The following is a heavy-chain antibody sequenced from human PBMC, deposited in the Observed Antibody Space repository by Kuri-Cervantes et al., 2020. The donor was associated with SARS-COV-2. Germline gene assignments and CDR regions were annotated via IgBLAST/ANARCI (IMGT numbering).Heavy chain of an antibody. J-gene: IGHJ6*02. CDR2: ISAYNGNT. CDR3: ARDHMQLKGMDV. V-gene: IGHV1-18*04. CDR1: GYTFTSYG. Sequence: ASVKVSCKASGYTFTSYGIRWVRQAPGQGLEWMGWISAYNGNTNYAQKLKGRVTMTTDTSTSTAYIEMRSLRPDDTAVYYCARDHMQLKGMDVWGQGTTVTVSS. D-gene: IGHD6-13*01.